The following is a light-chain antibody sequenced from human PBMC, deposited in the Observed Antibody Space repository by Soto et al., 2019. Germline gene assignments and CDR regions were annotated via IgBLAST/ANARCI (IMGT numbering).Light chain of an antibody. Sequence: EIVLTQSPGTLSLSPGERATLSCRASQSVCSSYLAWYQQKPGQAPRLLIYGASSRATGIPDRFSGSGSGTDFTLTISRLEPEDFAVYYCQQYGSSPYTVGQGTMLEIK. CDR2: GAS. V-gene: IGKV3-20*01. CDR3: QQYGSSPYT. CDR1: QSVCSSY. J-gene: IGKJ2*01.